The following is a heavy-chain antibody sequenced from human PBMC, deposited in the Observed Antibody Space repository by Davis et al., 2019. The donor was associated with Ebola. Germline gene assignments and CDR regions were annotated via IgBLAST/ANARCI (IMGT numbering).Heavy chain of an antibody. CDR2: IYYSGST. Sequence: MPSETLSLTCTVPGGSISSYYWSWIRQPPGKGLEWFGYIYYSGSTNYNPSLKSRVTISVDTSKNQFSLKLSSVTAADTAVYYCARAMVTMVSFAFDIWGQGTVVTVSS. D-gene: IGHD3-10*01. CDR1: GGSISSYY. J-gene: IGHJ3*02. V-gene: IGHV4-59*12. CDR3: ARAMVTMVSFAFDI.